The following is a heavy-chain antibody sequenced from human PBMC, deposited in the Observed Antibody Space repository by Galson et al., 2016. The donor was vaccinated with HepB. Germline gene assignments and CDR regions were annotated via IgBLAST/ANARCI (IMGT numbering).Heavy chain of an antibody. D-gene: IGHD3-22*01. V-gene: IGHV5-51*01. CDR2: IYSGASDT. CDR3: ARKGNFDTLYYGLDV. Sequence: QSGAEVKKPGESLKISCRGSGYNFTKYWIAWVRQRPGKGLEWMGIIYSGASDTRYSPSFQGQVTISADKSIRTSYLQWTRLKASDTAMYYCARKGNFDTLYYGLDVWGQGTTVTVSS. J-gene: IGHJ6*02. CDR1: GYNFTKYW.